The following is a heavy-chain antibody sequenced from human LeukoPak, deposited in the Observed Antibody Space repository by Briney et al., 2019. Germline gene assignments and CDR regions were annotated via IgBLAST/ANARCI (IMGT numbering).Heavy chain of an antibody. V-gene: IGHV3-21*01. CDR3: ARAFYDFWSGPTAPTKIDY. CDR1: AFTFSSYS. Sequence: PGGSLRLSCAASAFTFSSYSMNWVRQAPGKGLEWVSSISSSSSYIYYADSVKGRFTISRDNAKNSLYLQMNSLRAEDTAVYYCARAFYDFWSGPTAPTKIDYWGQGTLVTVSS. D-gene: IGHD3-3*01. J-gene: IGHJ4*02. CDR2: ISSSSSYI.